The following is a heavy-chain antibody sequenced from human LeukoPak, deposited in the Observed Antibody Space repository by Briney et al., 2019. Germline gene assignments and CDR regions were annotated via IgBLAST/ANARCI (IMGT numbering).Heavy chain of an antibody. CDR3: ARDLTLVIVGVRYGMDV. D-gene: IGHD1-26*01. Sequence: GGSLRLSCAASGFTFDDYGMSWVRQAPGKGLEWVANIKQDGSEKYYVDSVKGRFTISRDNAKNSLYLQMNSLRAEDTAVYYCARDLTLVIVGVRYGMDVWGQGTTVTVSS. CDR2: IKQDGSEK. J-gene: IGHJ6*02. CDR1: GFTFDDYG. V-gene: IGHV3-7*01.